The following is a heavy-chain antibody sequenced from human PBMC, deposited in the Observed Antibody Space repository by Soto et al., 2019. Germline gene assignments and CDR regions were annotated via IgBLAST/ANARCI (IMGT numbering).Heavy chain of an antibody. Sequence: QVQLQESGPGLVKPSQTLSLTCTVSGGSISSGDYYWSWIRQPPGKGLEWIGYIYYSGSTYYNPSLKSRVTIAVDTSKNQFSLKLSSVTAADTAVYYCARATIFVVVIFDYWGQGTLVTVSS. CDR3: ARATIFVVVIFDY. CDR2: IYYSGST. CDR1: GGSISSGDYY. V-gene: IGHV4-30-4*01. J-gene: IGHJ4*02. D-gene: IGHD3-3*01.